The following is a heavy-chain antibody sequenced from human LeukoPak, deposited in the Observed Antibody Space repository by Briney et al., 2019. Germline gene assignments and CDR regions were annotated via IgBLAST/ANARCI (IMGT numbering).Heavy chain of an antibody. Sequence: SETLSLTCAVYGGSFSGYYWSWIRQPPGKGVEWIGEINHSGSTNYNPSLKSRVTISVDTSKNQFSLKLSSVTAADTAVYYCARAFGIYCSGGSCYSPLGWFDPWGQGTLVTVSS. V-gene: IGHV4-34*01. D-gene: IGHD2-15*01. CDR2: INHSGST. CDR3: ARAFGIYCSGGSCYSPLGWFDP. J-gene: IGHJ5*02. CDR1: GGSFSGYY.